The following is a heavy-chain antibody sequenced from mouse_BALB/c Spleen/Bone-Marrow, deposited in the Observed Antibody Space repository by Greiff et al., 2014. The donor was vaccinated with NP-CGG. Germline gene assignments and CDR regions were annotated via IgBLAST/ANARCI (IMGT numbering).Heavy chain of an antibody. V-gene: IGHV5-6*01. Sequence: EVNLMESGGDLVKPGGSLKLSCAASGFTFSKYGMSWVRQTPGKRLEWVANINSDSSCTYYPESVKGRFTISIDNSKSTVFLQMSSLKSEDTAMYYCASHHGNGGVMDYWGQGTSVTVSS. J-gene: IGHJ4*01. CDR2: INSDSSCT. CDR1: GFTFSKYG. CDR3: ASHHGNGGVMDY. D-gene: IGHD2-1*01.